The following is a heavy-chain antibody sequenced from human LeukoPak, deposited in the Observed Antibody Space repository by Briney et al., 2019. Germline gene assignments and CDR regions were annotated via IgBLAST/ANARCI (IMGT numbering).Heavy chain of an antibody. Sequence: SETLSLTCTVSGGSVSSGSYYWSWIRQPPGKGLEWIGYIYYSGSTNYNPSLKSRVTISVDTSKNQFSLKLSSVTAADTAVYYCARRGSHRSRGLDHWGQGTLVTVSS. V-gene: IGHV4-61*01. CDR1: GGSVSSGSYY. D-gene: IGHD3-10*01. CDR3: ARRGSHRSRGLDH. CDR2: IYYSGST. J-gene: IGHJ4*02.